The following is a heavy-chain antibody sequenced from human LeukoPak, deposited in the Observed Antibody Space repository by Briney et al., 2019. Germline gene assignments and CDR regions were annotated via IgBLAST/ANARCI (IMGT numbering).Heavy chain of an antibody. V-gene: IGHV1-69*04. Sequence: GASVKVSCKASGGTFSSYAISWARQAPGQGLEWMGRIIPILGIANYAQKFQGRVTITADKSTSTAYMELSSLRSEDTAVYYCARDLTIFGVVNENDAFDIWGQGTMVTVSS. D-gene: IGHD3-3*01. J-gene: IGHJ3*02. CDR3: ARDLTIFGVVNENDAFDI. CDR2: IIPILGIA. CDR1: GGTFSSYA.